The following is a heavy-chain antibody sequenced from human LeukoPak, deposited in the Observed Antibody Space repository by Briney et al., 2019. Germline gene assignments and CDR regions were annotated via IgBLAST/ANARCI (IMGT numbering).Heavy chain of an antibody. J-gene: IGHJ4*02. CDR1: GGSISSYY. CDR2: IYYSGST. D-gene: IGHD2-2*01. CDR3: ARQPTSYYYFDY. Sequence: SETLSLTCTVSGGSISSYYWRWIRQPPGKGLEWIGYIYYSGSTNYNPSLKSRVTISVDTSKNQFSLKLSSVTAADTAVYYCARQPTSYYYFDYWGQGTLVTVSS. V-gene: IGHV4-59*01.